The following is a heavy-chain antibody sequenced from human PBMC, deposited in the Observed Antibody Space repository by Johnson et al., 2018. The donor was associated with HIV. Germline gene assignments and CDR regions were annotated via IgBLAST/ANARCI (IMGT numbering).Heavy chain of an antibody. V-gene: IGHV3-20*04. Sequence: VQLVESGGGVVRPGGSLRLSCAASGFTFDDYGMSWVRQAPGKGLEWVSGVNWNGGSTGYADSVKGRFTISRDNAKNSLYLQMNSLRAEDTALYYCARDLYYGSGSSVAFDIWGQGTMVTVSS. CDR1: GFTFDDYG. D-gene: IGHD3-10*01. CDR2: VNWNGGST. J-gene: IGHJ3*02. CDR3: ARDLYYGSGSSVAFDI.